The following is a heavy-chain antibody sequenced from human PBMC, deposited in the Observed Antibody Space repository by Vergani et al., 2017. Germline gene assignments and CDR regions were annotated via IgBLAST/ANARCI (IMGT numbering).Heavy chain of an antibody. Sequence: QVQLQQWGAGLLKPSETLSLTCAVYGGSFRGYYWSWIRQPPGKGLEWIGEINHSGSTNYNPSLKSRVTISVDTSKNQFSQKLSSVTAADTAVYYCARFYGGNSFNWFDPWGQGTLVTVSS. CDR1: GGSFRGYY. V-gene: IGHV4-34*01. CDR2: INHSGST. J-gene: IGHJ5*02. CDR3: ARFYGGNSFNWFDP. D-gene: IGHD4-23*01.